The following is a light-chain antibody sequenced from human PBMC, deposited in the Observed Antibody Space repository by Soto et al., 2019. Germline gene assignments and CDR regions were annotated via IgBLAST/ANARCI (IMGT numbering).Light chain of an antibody. CDR2: GAS. CDR1: QSVSSN. J-gene: IGKJ4*01. V-gene: IGKV3-15*01. Sequence: EIVMTQYTATLSVSPGERATLSCRASQSVSSNLAWYQQKPGQAPRLLIYGASTRATGIPARFSGSGSGTEFTLTISSLQSEDFAVYYCQQYNNWPLTFGGGTMVDIK. CDR3: QQYNNWPLT.